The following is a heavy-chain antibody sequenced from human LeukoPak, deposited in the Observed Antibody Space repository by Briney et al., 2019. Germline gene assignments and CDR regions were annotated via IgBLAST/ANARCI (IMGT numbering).Heavy chain of an antibody. J-gene: IGHJ4*02. CDR2: LYYSWST. Sequence: SETLSLTCTVSGGSISSYYWRWIRQPPGKGLEWIGYLYYSWSTNYNPSLKNRVTISVDTSKNQFSLKLSSVTAADTAVYYCARARPTLSYYYDSSGYYDYWGQGTLVTVSS. CDR1: GGSISSYY. CDR3: ARARPTLSYYYDSSGYYDY. V-gene: IGHV4-59*12. D-gene: IGHD3-22*01.